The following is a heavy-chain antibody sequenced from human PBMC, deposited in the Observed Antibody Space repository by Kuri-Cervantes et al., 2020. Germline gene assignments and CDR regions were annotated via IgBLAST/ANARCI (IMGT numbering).Heavy chain of an antibody. CDR3: ARDRSGVDY. Sequence: SETLSLTCTVSGYSISSGYYWGWIRQPPGKGLEWIGSIYLSGNTYYNPSLQSRITMSVYTSKSQFSLKLSSVTAADTAVYYCARDRSGVDYWGQGTLVTVSS. V-gene: IGHV4-38-2*02. CDR2: IYLSGNT. J-gene: IGHJ4*02. CDR1: GYSISSGYY. D-gene: IGHD6-19*01.